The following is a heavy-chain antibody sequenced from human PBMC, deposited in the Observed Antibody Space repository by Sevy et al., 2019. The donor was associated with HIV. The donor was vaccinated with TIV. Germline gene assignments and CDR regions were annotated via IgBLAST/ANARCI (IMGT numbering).Heavy chain of an antibody. CDR3: ARLYYDFWSGYYPLGYYYYGMDV. Sequence: SETLSLTCTVSGGSISSYYWSWIRQPPGKGLEWIGYIYYSGSTNYNPSLKSRVTISVDTSKNQFSLKPSSVTAADTAVYYCARLYYDFWSGYYPLGYYYYGMDVWGQGTTVTVSS. V-gene: IGHV4-59*01. CDR2: IYYSGST. J-gene: IGHJ6*02. D-gene: IGHD3-3*01. CDR1: GGSISSYY.